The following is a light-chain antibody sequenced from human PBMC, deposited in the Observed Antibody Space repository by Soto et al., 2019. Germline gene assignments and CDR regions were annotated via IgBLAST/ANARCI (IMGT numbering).Light chain of an antibody. Sequence: QSVLTQPPSVSGAPGQRVTISCTGSSSNIGAGYDVHWYQHLPGTAPKLLIYGNSNRPSGVPDRFSGSKSVTSASLAITGLQAEDEADYYCHSYDSSLSGSVFGGGTKLTVL. V-gene: IGLV1-40*01. J-gene: IGLJ2*01. CDR2: GNS. CDR3: HSYDSSLSGSV. CDR1: SSNIGAGYD.